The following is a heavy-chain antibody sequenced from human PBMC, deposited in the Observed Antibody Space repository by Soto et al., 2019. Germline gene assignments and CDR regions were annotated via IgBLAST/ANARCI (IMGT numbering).Heavy chain of an antibody. J-gene: IGHJ4*02. Sequence: EVQLLESGGGLVQPGESLRLSCAASGFTFSSYAMSWVRQAPGKRLEWVSVISGSDDSTYYADSVKGRFTISRDNSKNTLYLKMNSLRAEDTAVYYCAKRSSSSTFDYWGQGTLVTVSS. V-gene: IGHV3-23*01. CDR2: ISGSDDST. CDR3: AKRSSSSTFDY. CDR1: GFTFSSYA. D-gene: IGHD6-6*01.